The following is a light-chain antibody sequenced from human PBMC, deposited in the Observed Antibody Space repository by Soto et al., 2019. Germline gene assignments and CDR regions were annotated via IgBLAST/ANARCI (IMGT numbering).Light chain of an antibody. CDR3: QQYGSSPGWT. V-gene: IGKV3-20*01. Sequence: EIVLTQSPGTLSLSPGERATISCRASQSVSSNYLAWYQQKPGQAPRLLIYGASSRATGIPDRFSGSGSGTDFTLTISRLEPEDFAVYYCQQYGSSPGWTFGQGTKVEIK. J-gene: IGKJ1*01. CDR2: GAS. CDR1: QSVSSNY.